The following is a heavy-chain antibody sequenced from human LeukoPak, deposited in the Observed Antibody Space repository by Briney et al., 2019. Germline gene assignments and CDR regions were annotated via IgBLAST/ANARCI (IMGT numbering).Heavy chain of an antibody. D-gene: IGHD6-13*01. CDR1: GGTFSSYA. CDR3: ATEEYSSSWYEIDY. CDR2: INPNSGGT. V-gene: IGHV1-2*06. Sequence: GASVKVSCKASGGTFSSYAISWVRQAPGQGLEWMGRINPNSGGTNYAQKFQGRVTMTRDTSISTAYMELSRLRSDDTAVYYCATEEYSSSWYEIDYWGQGTLVTVSS. J-gene: IGHJ4*02.